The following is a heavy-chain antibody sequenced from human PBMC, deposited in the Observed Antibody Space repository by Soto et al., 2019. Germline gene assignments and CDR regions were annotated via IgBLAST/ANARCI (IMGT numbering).Heavy chain of an antibody. Sequence: QVQLVQSGAEVKKPGASVKVSCRASGYTFTSDAMHWVRQAPGQRLEWMGWINAGNGNTKYSQKFQGRVTITRDTSASTAYMELSSLRSEDTAVYYCAREAFSGWSYFDYWGQGTLVTVSS. CDR1: GYTFTSDA. CDR3: AREAFSGWSYFDY. V-gene: IGHV1-3*01. D-gene: IGHD6-19*01. J-gene: IGHJ4*02. CDR2: INAGNGNT.